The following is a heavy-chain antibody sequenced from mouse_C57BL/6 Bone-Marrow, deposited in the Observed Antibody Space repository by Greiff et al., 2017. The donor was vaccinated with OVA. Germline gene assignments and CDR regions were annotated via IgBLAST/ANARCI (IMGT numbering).Heavy chain of an antibody. CDR3: ARDGSSPPLDY. CDR1: GYTFTSYW. CDR2: IDPSDSYT. Sequence: QVQLQQPGAELVMPGASVKLSCKASGYTFTSYWMHWVKQRPGQGLEWIGEIDPSDSYTNYNQKFKCKSTLTVDKSSSTAYMQLSSLTSADSAVYYCARDGSSPPLDYWGQGTLVTVSA. V-gene: IGHV1-69*01. D-gene: IGHD1-1*01. J-gene: IGHJ3*01.